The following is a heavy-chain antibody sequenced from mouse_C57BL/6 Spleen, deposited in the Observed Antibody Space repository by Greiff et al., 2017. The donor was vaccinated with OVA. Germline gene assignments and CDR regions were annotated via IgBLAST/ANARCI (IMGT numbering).Heavy chain of an antibody. CDR3: ARERDYLDY. CDR1: GYTFTSYG. V-gene: IGHV1-81*01. J-gene: IGHJ2*01. Sequence: VMLMESGAELARPGASVKLSCKASGYTFTSYGISWVKQRTGQGLEWIGEIYPRSGNTYYNEKFKGKATLTADKSSSTAYMELRSLTSEDSAVYFCARERDYLDYWGQGTTLTVSS. CDR2: IYPRSGNT.